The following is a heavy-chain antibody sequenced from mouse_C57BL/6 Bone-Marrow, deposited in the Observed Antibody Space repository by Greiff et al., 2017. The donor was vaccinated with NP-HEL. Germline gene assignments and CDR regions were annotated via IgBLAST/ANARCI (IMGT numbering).Heavy chain of an antibody. V-gene: IGHV5-17*01. CDR2: ISSGSSTI. CDR3: ARGLLRNCYAMDY. CDR1: GFTFSDYG. Sequence: EVKLVESGGGLVKPGGSLKLSCAASGFTFSDYGMHWVRQAPEKGLEWVAYISSGSSTIYYADTVKGRFTISRDNAKNTLFLQMTSLRSADTAMYYCARGLLRNCYAMDYWGQGTSVTVSS. J-gene: IGHJ4*01. D-gene: IGHD1-1*01.